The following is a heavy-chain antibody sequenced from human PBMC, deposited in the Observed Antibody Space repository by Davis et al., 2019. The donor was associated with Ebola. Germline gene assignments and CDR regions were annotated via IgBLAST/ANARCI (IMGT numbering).Heavy chain of an antibody. V-gene: IGHV4-39*07. D-gene: IGHD1-26*01. J-gene: IGHJ6*02. CDR2: IFHTGTT. Sequence: PGGSLRLSCTVSGDSISSSSYYWGWIRQPPGKGLEWIGSIFHTGTTNYNPSVKGRVIMSIDTSKNQFSLKLTSVTAADTAVYLCARVGRTVGEDFFYYYGMDIWGRGTTVTVSS. CDR1: GDSISSSSYY. CDR3: ARVGRTVGEDFFYYYGMDI.